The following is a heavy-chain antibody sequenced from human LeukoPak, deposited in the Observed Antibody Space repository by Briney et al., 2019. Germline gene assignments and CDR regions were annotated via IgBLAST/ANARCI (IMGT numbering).Heavy chain of an antibody. J-gene: IGHJ4*02. D-gene: IGHD1-26*01. CDR3: AKDSSAYSGRYYDY. CDR1: GLRYSSND. V-gene: IGHV3-33*06. Sequence: GGSLRLSCAMSGLRYSSNDMHWVRQSPGKGLEWVAVIWYDGSNKYYADSVKGRFTISRDNSKNTVYLQMNSLRAEDTAIYYCAKDSSAYSGRYYDYWGQGTLVTVSS. CDR2: IWYDGSNK.